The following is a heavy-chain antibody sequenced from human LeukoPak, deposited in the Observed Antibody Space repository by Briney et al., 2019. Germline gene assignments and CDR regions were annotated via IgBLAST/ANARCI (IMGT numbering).Heavy chain of an antibody. CDR3: ARAYSSSSTGLYYFDY. D-gene: IGHD6-13*01. CDR2: IYPGDSDT. CDR1: GYSFTSYW. V-gene: IGHV5-51*01. Sequence: NLGESLKISCKGSGYSFTSYWIGWVRQMPGKGLEWMGIIYPGDSDTRYSPSFQGQVTISADKSISTAYLQWSSLKASDTAMYYCARAYSSSSTGLYYFDYWGQGTLVTVSS. J-gene: IGHJ4*02.